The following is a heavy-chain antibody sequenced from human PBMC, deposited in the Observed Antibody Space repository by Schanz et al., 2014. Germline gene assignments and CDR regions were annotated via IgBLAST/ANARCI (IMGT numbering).Heavy chain of an antibody. CDR2: ISASGGST. V-gene: IGHV3-23*04. D-gene: IGHD3-10*01. J-gene: IGHJ4*02. CDR3: AKDPDGSGNHFDY. CDR1: GFNFRSYP. Sequence: EVQLVESGGGLVQPGGSLRLSCAASGFNFRSYPMSWVRQAPGKGLEWVSAISASGGSTYYADSVKGRFTISRDNSKNTLYVQLNSLRAEDTAVYYCAKDPDGSGNHFDYWGRGALVSVSS.